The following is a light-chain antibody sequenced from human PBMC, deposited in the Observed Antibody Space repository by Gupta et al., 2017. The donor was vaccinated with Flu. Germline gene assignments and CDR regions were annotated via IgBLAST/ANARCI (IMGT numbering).Light chain of an antibody. Sequence: EIVLTQSPGTLSLPPGERATISCRASQSVSSSYLAWYQQKPGQAPRLLIYGASSRATGIPYRFSGSGSGTDFTLTISRLEPEDFAVYYCQQYGSSPRTFGQGTKLEIK. CDR2: GAS. CDR1: QSVSSSY. CDR3: QQYGSSPRT. V-gene: IGKV3-20*01. J-gene: IGKJ2*01.